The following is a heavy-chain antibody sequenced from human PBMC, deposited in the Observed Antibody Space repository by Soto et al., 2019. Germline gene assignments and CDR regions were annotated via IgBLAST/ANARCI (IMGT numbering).Heavy chain of an antibody. V-gene: IGHV4-39*01. CDR3: ARHGAFATGTTFWFDP. CDR1: GGSISSSSYY. D-gene: IGHD1-7*01. CDR2: IYYSGST. J-gene: IGHJ5*02. Sequence: SETLSLTCTVSGGSISSSSYYWGWIRQPPGKGLEWIGSIYYSGSTYYNPSLKSRVTISVDTSKNQFSLKLSSVTAADTAVYYCARHGAFATGTTFWFDPWGQGTLVTVSS.